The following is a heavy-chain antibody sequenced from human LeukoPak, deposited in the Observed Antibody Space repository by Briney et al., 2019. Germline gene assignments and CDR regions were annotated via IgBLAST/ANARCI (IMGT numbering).Heavy chain of an antibody. Sequence: SETLSLTCAVSGYSISSGYYWGWIRQPPGKGLEWIGSIYHSGSTYYNPSLKSRVTISVDTSKNQFSLKLSSVTAADTAVYYCARGNKDYDILTGYYYHFDYWGQGTLVTVSS. D-gene: IGHD3-9*01. J-gene: IGHJ4*02. CDR1: GYSISSGYY. CDR3: ARGNKDYDILTGYYYHFDY. V-gene: IGHV4-38-2*01. CDR2: IYHSGST.